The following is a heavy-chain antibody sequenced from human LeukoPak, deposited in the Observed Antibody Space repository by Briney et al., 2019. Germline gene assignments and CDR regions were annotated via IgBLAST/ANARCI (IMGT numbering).Heavy chain of an antibody. D-gene: IGHD3-22*01. J-gene: IGHJ4*02. CDR3: ARGHGYYDSSGPWGNDY. Sequence: GASVKVSCKASGYTFTSYDINWVRQATGQGLEWMGWMNSNSGNTGYAQKFQGRVTMTRNTSISTAYMELSSLRSEDTAVYYCARGHGYYDSSGPWGNDYWGQGTLVTVSS. V-gene: IGHV1-8*01. CDR2: MNSNSGNT. CDR1: GYTFTSYD.